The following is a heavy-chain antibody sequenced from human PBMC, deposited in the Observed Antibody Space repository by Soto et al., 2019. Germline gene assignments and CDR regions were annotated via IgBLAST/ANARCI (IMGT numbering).Heavy chain of an antibody. CDR3: ARGSPGGYGMDV. CDR2: ISSSSSYI. Sequence: GGSLRLSCAASGFTFSSYSMNWVRQAPGKGLEWVSSISSSSSYIYYADSVKGRFTISRDNAKNSLYLQVNSLRDEDTAVYYCARGSPGGYGMDVWGQGTTVTVSS. J-gene: IGHJ6*02. D-gene: IGHD3-10*01. V-gene: IGHV3-21*01. CDR1: GFTFSSYS.